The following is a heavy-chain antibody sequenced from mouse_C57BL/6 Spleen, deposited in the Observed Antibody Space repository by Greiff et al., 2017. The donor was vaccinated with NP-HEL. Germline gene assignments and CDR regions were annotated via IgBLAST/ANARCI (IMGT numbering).Heavy chain of an antibody. V-gene: IGHV1-26*01. Sequence: EVQLQQSGPELVKPGASVKISCKASGYTFTDYYMNWVKQSHGKSLEWIGDINPNNGGTSYNQKFKGKAILTVDKSSSTAYMELRSLTSEDSAVYYCARSIWYFDVWGTGTTVTVSS. CDR2: INPNNGGT. CDR1: GYTFTDYY. J-gene: IGHJ1*03. CDR3: ARSIWYFDV.